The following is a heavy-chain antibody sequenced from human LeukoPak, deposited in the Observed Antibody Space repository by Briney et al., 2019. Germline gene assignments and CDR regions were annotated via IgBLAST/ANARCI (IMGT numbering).Heavy chain of an antibody. J-gene: IGHJ4*02. CDR3: AAQGAAIGFDY. D-gene: IGHD2-2*02. CDR1: GLTFSTYW. V-gene: IGHV3-7*01. Sequence: QPGGSLRLSCAASGLTFSTYWMSWVRQAPGKGLEWVANTNQEGSEKYYVDSVKGRFTISKDNAKNSLYLQMNSLRAEDTAVYYCAAQGAAIGFDYWGQGTLVTVSS. CDR2: TNQEGSEK.